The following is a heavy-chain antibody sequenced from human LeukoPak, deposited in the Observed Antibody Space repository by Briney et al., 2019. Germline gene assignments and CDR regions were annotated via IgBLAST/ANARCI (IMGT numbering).Heavy chain of an antibody. D-gene: IGHD3-22*01. CDR1: GGSISSSSYY. V-gene: IGHV4-39*01. Sequence: PSETLSLTCTVSGGSISSSSYYWGWIRQPPGKGLEWIGSIYYSGSTYYNPSLKSRITISVDTSKNQFSLNLRSVTAADTAVYYCARLLIRYDSSGYYYDYWGQGTLVTVSS. CDR2: IYYSGST. CDR3: ARLLIRYDSSGYYYDY. J-gene: IGHJ4*02.